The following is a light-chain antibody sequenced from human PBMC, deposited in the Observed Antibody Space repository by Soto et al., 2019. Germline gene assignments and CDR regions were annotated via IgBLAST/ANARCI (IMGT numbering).Light chain of an antibody. Sequence: DIVMTQSPLSLSVTPGEPASISCRSSQSLLHTSGDNYLDWYLQRPGQSPQLLIYLGSKRASGVSDRFSGRGSGTRFTLRISRVEADHVGFYYCMQAQQIPRTFGQGTKVEIK. CDR3: MQAQQIPRT. V-gene: IGKV2-28*01. CDR1: QSLLHTSGDNY. CDR2: LGS. J-gene: IGKJ1*01.